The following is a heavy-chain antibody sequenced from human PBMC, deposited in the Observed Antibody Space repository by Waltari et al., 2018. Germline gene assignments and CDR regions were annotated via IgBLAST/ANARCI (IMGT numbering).Heavy chain of an antibody. D-gene: IGHD5-12*01. CDR1: GIPFTGHY. Sequence: QVNLAQSGAEVKKPGASVKVSCKASGIPFTGHYMHWVRQAPGQGLEWMGWINPNSGETKYAPKFQGRVAVTRDTSISTIYMEIINLTSDDTAVYYCARVWFHSGLDYWGQGTLVTVSS. CDR2: INPNSGET. V-gene: IGHV1-2*02. J-gene: IGHJ4*02. CDR3: ARVWFHSGLDY.